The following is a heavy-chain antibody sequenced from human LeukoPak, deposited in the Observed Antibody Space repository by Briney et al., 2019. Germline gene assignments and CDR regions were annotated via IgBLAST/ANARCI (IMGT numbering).Heavy chain of an antibody. D-gene: IGHD2-2*01. J-gene: IGHJ6*03. Sequence: GGSLRLSCAASGFTVSSNYMSWVRQAPGKGLEWVSVIYSAGSTYYADSVKGRFTISRDNSKNTLFLQMNSLRAEDTAVYYCARRARDCSRTSCFNYYYYTDVWGKGTTVTVSS. CDR3: ARRARDCSRTSCFNYYYYTDV. CDR2: IYSAGST. CDR1: GFTVSSNY. V-gene: IGHV3-53*01.